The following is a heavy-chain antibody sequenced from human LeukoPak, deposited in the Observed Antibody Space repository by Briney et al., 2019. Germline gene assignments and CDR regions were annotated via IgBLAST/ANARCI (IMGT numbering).Heavy chain of an antibody. CDR3: ARGRAAAGMGAFDI. D-gene: IGHD6-13*01. J-gene: IGHJ3*02. V-gene: IGHV1-69*13. CDR1: GGTFSSYA. CDR2: IIPIFGTA. Sequence: SVKVSCKASGGTFSSYAISWVRQAPGQGLEWMGGIIPIFGTANYAQKFQGRVTITADESTSTAYMELSSLRSEDTAVYYCARGRAAAGMGAFDIWGQGTTVTVSS.